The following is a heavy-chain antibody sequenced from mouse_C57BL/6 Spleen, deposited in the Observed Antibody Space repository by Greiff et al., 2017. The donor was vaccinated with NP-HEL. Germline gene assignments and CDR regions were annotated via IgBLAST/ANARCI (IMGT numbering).Heavy chain of an antibody. D-gene: IGHD3-2*02. V-gene: IGHV14-2*01. CDR3: ARDSSGYPFAY. CDR2: IDPEDGET. CDR1: GFNIKDYY. J-gene: IGHJ3*01. Sequence: EVKLMESGAELVKPGASVQLSCTASGFNIKDYYLHWVKQRTEQGLEWIGRIDPEDGETKYAPNFPGKATITADTSSNTAYLQLSSLTSEDTAVYYCARDSSGYPFAYWGQGALVTVSA.